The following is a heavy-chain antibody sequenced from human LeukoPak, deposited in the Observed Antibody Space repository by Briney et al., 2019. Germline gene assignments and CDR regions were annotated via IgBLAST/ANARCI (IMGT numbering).Heavy chain of an antibody. CDR1: GFTFSSYA. D-gene: IGHD3-10*01. CDR2: ISYDGSNK. CDR3: ARPLDTMVRGIVY. J-gene: IGHJ4*02. Sequence: GGSLRLSCAASGFTFSSYAIHWVRQAPGKGLEWVAVISYDGSNKYYADSVKGRFTISRDNSKNTLYLQMNSLRAEDTAVYYCARPLDTMVRGIVYWGQGTLVTVSS. V-gene: IGHV3-30-3*01.